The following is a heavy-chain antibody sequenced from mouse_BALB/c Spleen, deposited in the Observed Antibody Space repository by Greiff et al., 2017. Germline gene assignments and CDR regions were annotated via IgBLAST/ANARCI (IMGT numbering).Heavy chain of an antibody. CDR2: ISSGSSTI. Sequence: DVHLVESGGGLVQPGGSRKLSCAASGFTFSSFGMHWVRQAPEKGLEWVAYISSGSSTIYYADTVKGRFTISRDNPKNTLFLQMTSLRSEDTAMYYCARGITTFAYWGQGTLVTVSA. V-gene: IGHV5-17*02. D-gene: IGHD2-4*01. J-gene: IGHJ3*01. CDR1: GFTFSSFG. CDR3: ARGITTFAY.